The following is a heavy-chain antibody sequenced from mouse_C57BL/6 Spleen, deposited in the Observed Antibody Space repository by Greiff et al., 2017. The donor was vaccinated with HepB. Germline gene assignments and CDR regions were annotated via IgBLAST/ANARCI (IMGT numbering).Heavy chain of an antibody. J-gene: IGHJ1*03. V-gene: IGHV1-64*01. CDR1: GYTFTSYW. CDR3: ARGGFYGNDWYFDV. Sequence: QVQLQQPGAELVKPGASVKLSCKASGYTFTSYWMHWVKQRPGQGLEWIGMIHPNSGSTNYNEKFKSKATLTVDKSSSTAYMQLSSLTSADSAVYYCARGGFYGNDWYFDVWGTGTTVTVSS. CDR2: IHPNSGST. D-gene: IGHD2-1*01.